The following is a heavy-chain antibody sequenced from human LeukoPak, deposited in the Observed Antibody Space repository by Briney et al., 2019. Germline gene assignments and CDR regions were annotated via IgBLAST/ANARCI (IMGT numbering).Heavy chain of an antibody. J-gene: IGHJ4*02. CDR2: ISTYYGNT. V-gene: IGHV1-18*01. D-gene: IGHD3-10*01. Sequence: GASVKVSCMASGYTFTSSGFSWVRQAPGQGLEWMGWISTYYGNTNYAQKLQDRVTMTTDTSTSTAYMELTSLRSDDTAVYYCARVYSTNYYGSGDRPFLFDYWGQGTVVTVSS. CDR1: GYTFTSSG. CDR3: ARVYSTNYYGSGDRPFLFDY.